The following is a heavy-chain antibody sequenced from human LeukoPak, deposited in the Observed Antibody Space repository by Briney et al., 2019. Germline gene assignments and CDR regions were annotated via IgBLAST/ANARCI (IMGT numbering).Heavy chain of an antibody. CDR2: INWNGGST. CDR3: AKAFSRQPPYYYYYMDV. CDR1: GFTFDDYG. Sequence: PGGSLRLSCAASGFTFDDYGMSWVRQAPGKGLEWVSGINWNGGSTGYADSVKGRFTISRDNAKNSLYLQMNSLRAEDTAVYYCAKAFSRQPPYYYYYMDVWGKGTTVTISS. J-gene: IGHJ6*03. D-gene: IGHD3-3*02. V-gene: IGHV3-20*04.